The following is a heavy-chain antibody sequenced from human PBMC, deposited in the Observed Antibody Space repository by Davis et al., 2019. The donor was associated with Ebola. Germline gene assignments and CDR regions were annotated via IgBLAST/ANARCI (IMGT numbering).Heavy chain of an antibody. CDR3: ARDLGMVTDY. J-gene: IGHJ4*02. Sequence: AASVKVSCKVPGHTLSEISMHWVRQAPGKGLEWMGGFDPEDGVTVYAQKFQGRVTMTEDTSTDIAYMELSSLRSEDTAVYYCARDLGMVTDYWGQGTLVTVSS. CDR2: FDPEDGVT. CDR1: GHTLSEIS. V-gene: IGHV1-24*01. D-gene: IGHD5-18*01.